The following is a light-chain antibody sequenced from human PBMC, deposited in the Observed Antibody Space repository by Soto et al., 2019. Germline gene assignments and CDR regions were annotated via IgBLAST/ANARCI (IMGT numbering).Light chain of an antibody. J-gene: IGKJ1*01. Sequence: ELVLTQSPGTLSLSPGXRVTLSCRASQSVSGSFLAWYQQKPGQAPRLLIHGASSRATGIPDRFSGSGSGTDFTLTISRLEPEDFAVYYCQQYGNSSWTFGQGTKVDIK. CDR3: QQYGNSSWT. CDR2: GAS. CDR1: QSVSGSF. V-gene: IGKV3-20*01.